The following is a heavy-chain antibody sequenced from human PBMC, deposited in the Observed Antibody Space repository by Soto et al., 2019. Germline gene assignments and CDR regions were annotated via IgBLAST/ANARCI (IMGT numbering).Heavy chain of an antibody. Sequence: GGSLRLSCAASGLTVSNVWMGWVRQAPGKGLEWVARLTSKRAGGTSDYAAPVKGRFSISRDESKNTLYLQTNLLRTEDTAVYHCTTDGGVSEYPLFWAWGQGTLVTSPQ. CDR2: LTSKRAGGTS. J-gene: IGHJ5*02. CDR3: TTDGGVSEYPLFWA. D-gene: IGHD2-8*02. V-gene: IGHV3-15*01. CDR1: GLTVSNVW.